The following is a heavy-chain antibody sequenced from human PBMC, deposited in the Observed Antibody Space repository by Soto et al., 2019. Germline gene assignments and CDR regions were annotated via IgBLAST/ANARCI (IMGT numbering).Heavy chain of an antibody. Sequence: GGSLRLSCAAPGFTFSSYGMHWVRQAPGKGLEWVAVISYDGSNKYYADSVKGRFTISRDNSKNTLYLQMNSLRAEDTAVYYCAKDFWTYYYDSSGYSYYFDYWGQGTLVTVS. D-gene: IGHD3-22*01. J-gene: IGHJ4*02. CDR3: AKDFWTYYYDSSGYSYYFDY. V-gene: IGHV3-30*18. CDR2: ISYDGSNK. CDR1: GFTFSSYG.